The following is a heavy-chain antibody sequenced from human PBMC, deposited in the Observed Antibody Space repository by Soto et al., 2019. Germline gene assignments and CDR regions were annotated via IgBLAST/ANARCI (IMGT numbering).Heavy chain of an antibody. V-gene: IGHV1-46*01. D-gene: IGHD5-18*01. Sequence: GASVKVSCKASGYTFTSYYMHWVRQAPGQGLEWMGIINPSGGSTSYAQKFQGRVTMTRDTSTSTVYMELSSLRSEDTAVYYCARGRDTAVVGNYGMDVWGQGTTVTVSS. CDR2: INPSGGST. CDR3: ARGRDTAVVGNYGMDV. CDR1: GYTFTSYY. J-gene: IGHJ6*02.